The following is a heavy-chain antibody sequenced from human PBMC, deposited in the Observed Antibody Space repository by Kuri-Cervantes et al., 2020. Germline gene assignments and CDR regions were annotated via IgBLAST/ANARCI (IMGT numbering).Heavy chain of an antibody. D-gene: IGHD3-10*01. J-gene: IGHJ4*02. CDR2: INHSGST. V-gene: IGHV4-34*01. CDR1: GGSFSGYY. CDR3: ARATDGVDY. Sequence: GSLRLSCAVYGGSFSGYYWSWIRQPPGKGLEWIGEINHSGSTNYNPSLKSRVTISVDTSKNQFSLKLSSVTAADTAVYYCARATDGVDYWGRGTLVTVSS.